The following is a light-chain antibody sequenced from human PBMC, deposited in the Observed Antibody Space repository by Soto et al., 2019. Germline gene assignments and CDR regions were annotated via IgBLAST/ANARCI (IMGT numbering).Light chain of an antibody. CDR1: QSVLYSSNNKNY. CDR2: WAS. V-gene: IGKV4-1*01. J-gene: IGKJ1*01. CDR3: QQYYSTPWT. Sequence: DIVMTQFPDSLAVALGERGTINCKSSQSVLYSSNNKNYLAWYQQKPAQPPKLXIYWASTRESGVPDRFSGSGSGTDFTLTISSLQAEDVAVYYCQQYYSTPWTFGQGTKVDIK.